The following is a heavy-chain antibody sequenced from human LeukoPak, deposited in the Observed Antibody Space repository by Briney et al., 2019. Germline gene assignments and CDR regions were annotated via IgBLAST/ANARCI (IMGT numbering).Heavy chain of an antibody. V-gene: IGHV4-34*01. CDR1: GGSFSGYY. CDR3: ANFWSSIAAAGLPRIGYFQH. D-gene: IGHD6-13*01. CDR2: INHSGST. Sequence: SETLSLTCAVYGGSFSGYYWSWIRQPPGKGLEWIGEINHSGSTNYNPSLKSRVTMSVDTSKNQFSLKPSSVTAADTAVYYCANFWSSIAAAGLPRIGYFQHWGQGTLVTVSS. J-gene: IGHJ1*01.